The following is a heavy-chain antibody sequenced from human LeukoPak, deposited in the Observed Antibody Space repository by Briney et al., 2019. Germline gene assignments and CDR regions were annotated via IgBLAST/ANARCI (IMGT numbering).Heavy chain of an antibody. Sequence: GGSLRLSCATSGFTFDYYAMHWVRQIPGKAPEGASLISGDGGRTKYADSVKGRFTMSRDNNKKSLYLQMNNPRNEDTALYYCAKDLHDYLGGSYRGYFDSWGQGILVTVSS. V-gene: IGHV3-43*02. CDR1: GFTFDYYA. CDR2: ISGDGGRT. J-gene: IGHJ4*02. CDR3: AKDLHDYLGGSYRGYFDS. D-gene: IGHD3-16*02.